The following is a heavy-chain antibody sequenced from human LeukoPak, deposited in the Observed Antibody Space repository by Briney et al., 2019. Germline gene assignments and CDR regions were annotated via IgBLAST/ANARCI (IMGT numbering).Heavy chain of an antibody. CDR2: ISYNGSKK. J-gene: IGHJ4*02. V-gene: IGHV3-30*03. D-gene: IGHD2-15*01. CDR1: GFTFTNYG. Sequence: PGGSLRLSCAASGFTFTNYGMHWVRQAPGKGLEWVAVISYNGSKKYYADSVKGRFTISRDNSKNTLYLQMNSLRAEDTAVYYCSGGWNFFDYWGQGALVTVSS. CDR3: SGGWNFFDY.